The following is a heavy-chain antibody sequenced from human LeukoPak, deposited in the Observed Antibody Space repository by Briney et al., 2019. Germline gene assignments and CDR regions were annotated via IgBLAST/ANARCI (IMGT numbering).Heavy chain of an antibody. Sequence: SETLSLTCTVSGYSISSGYYWGWIRQPPGKGLEWIGSIYHSGSTYYNPSLKSRVTISVDTSKNQFSLKLSSVTAADTAVYYCARDLVYSSSSGSYFHYRGQETLVTVSS. J-gene: IGHJ4*02. CDR1: GYSISSGYY. V-gene: IGHV4-38-2*02. CDR3: ARDLVYSSSSGSYFHY. CDR2: IYHSGST. D-gene: IGHD6-6*01.